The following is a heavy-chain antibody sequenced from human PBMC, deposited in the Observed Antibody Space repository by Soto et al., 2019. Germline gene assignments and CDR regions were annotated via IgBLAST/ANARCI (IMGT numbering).Heavy chain of an antibody. CDR1: GDSISSGGYY. CDR2: IFYSGYS. Sequence: QVQLQESGPGLVKPSQTLSLTCTVSGDSISSGGYYWSWIRQSPGKGLEWIGYIFYSGYSYYNPSLKSRLFISVDTFKNHFSLCLISVTAADTSAYYCALLNPLFVVPTAMGWFDPWRQGALVTVSS. D-gene: IGHD2-2*01. CDR3: ALLNPLFVVPTAMGWFDP. J-gene: IGHJ5*02. V-gene: IGHV4-30-4*08.